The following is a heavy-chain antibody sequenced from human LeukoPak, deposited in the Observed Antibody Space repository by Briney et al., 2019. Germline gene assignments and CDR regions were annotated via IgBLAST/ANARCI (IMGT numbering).Heavy chain of an antibody. V-gene: IGHV3-23*01. CDR2: ISNNGGYT. Sequence: PGGSLRLSCAASGFTFSSSAMSWVRQAPGKGLEWVSAISNNGGYTYYADSVQGRFTISRDNAKNSLYLQMNSLRAEDTAVYFCARGTGDGRHAFDIWGQGTMVTVSS. J-gene: IGHJ3*02. D-gene: IGHD7-27*01. CDR3: ARGTGDGRHAFDI. CDR1: GFTFSSSA.